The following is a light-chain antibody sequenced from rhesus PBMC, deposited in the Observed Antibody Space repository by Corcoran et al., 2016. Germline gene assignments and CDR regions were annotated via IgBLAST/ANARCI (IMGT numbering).Light chain of an antibody. CDR1: QRISSC. Sequence: DIQTTQSPSSLFASVGDTVTITFRASQRISSCSSWFQQTPGKAPKRLLYKASTLQRGVSTRLSGRGSCTDFTLSISSLQSEYFATYYCQQYTSSPYSFGQGTKVEIK. CDR3: QQYTSSPYS. J-gene: IGKJ2*01. V-gene: IGKV1-22*01. CDR2: KAS.